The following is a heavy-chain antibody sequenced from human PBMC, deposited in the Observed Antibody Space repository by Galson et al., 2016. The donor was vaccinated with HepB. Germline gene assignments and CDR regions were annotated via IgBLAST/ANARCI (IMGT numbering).Heavy chain of an antibody. CDR3: ASPLPGAAAGFD. V-gene: IGHV3-23*01. CDR2: ISGSYGST. CDR1: GFIFSSYA. J-gene: IGHJ4*02. D-gene: IGHD6-13*01. Sequence: SLRLSCAASGFIFSSYAMSWVRQAPGKGLEWVSTISGSYGSTYYADSVKGRFTISRDNSKNTLYLQMNSLRDEDTAVYYCASPLPGAAAGFDWGQGTLVTVSS.